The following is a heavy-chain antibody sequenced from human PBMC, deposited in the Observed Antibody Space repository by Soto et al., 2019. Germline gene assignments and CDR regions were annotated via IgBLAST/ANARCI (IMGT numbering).Heavy chain of an antibody. Sequence: SETLSLTCTVSGGSISSYYWSWIRQPPGKGLEWIGYIYYSGSTNYNPSLKSRVTISVDTSKNQFSLKLSSVTAADTAVYYCAREAICGGSCYYFDYWGQGTLVTVSS. CDR3: AREAICGGSCYYFDY. CDR2: IYYSGST. CDR1: GGSISSYY. D-gene: IGHD2-15*01. J-gene: IGHJ4*02. V-gene: IGHV4-59*01.